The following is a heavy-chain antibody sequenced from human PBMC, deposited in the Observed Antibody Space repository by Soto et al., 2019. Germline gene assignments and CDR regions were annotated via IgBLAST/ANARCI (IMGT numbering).Heavy chain of an antibody. V-gene: IGHV4-30-4*01. CDR1: GGPINSGEYY. CDR2: IYYSGST. J-gene: IGHJ4*02. Sequence: QVQLQESGPGLVKPSQTLSLTCTVSGGPINSGEYYWSWIRQPPGKGLEWLGYIYYSGSTYYNPSLKSRVSISMDKSKSQSSLNLTSVTAADTAVYYCARDTRYNWNYFAYWGQGILVAVSS. D-gene: IGHD1-20*01. CDR3: ARDTRYNWNYFAY.